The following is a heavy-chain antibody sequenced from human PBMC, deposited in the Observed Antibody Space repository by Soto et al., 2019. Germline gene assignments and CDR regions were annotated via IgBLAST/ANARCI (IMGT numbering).Heavy chain of an antibody. CDR3: ARTGDDSSGSNYYYYYGMDV. J-gene: IGHJ6*02. V-gene: IGHV4-31*03. CDR2: IYYSGST. Sequence: QVQLQESGPGLVKPSQTLSLTCTVSGGSISSGGYYWSWIRQHPGKGLEWIGYIYYSGSTYYNPSLKSRVNISVATSKNQFSMKLSSVTAADTAVYYCARTGDDSSGSNYYYYYGMDVWGQGTTVTVSS. D-gene: IGHD3-22*01. CDR1: GGSISSGGYY.